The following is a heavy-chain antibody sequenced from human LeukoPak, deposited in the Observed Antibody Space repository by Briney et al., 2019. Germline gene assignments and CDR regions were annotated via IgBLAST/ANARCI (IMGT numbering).Heavy chain of an antibody. CDR2: INPSGGST. V-gene: IGHV1-46*01. D-gene: IGHD3-3*01. CDR1: GYTFTSYY. Sequence: ASVKVSCKASGYTFTSYYMHWARQAPGQGLEWMGIINPSGGSTSYAQKFQGRVTMTRDTSTSTVYMELSSLRSEDTAVYYCATPQHYDFWSGYLQSYYYYGMDVWGQGTTVTVSS. CDR3: ATPQHYDFWSGYLQSYYYYGMDV. J-gene: IGHJ6*02.